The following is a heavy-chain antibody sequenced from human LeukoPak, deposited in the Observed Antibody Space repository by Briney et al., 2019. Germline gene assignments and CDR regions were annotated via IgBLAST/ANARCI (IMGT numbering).Heavy chain of an antibody. CDR2: IRSKANSYAT. D-gene: IGHD2-2*01. J-gene: IGHJ4*02. Sequence: GGSLRLSCAASGFTFSGSAMHWVRQAPGKGLEWVGRIRSKANSYATAYAASVKGRFTISRDDSKNTAYLQMNSLKTEDTAVYYCTRPSASTAFDYWGQGTLVTVSS. CDR3: TRPSASTAFDY. CDR1: GFTFSGSA. V-gene: IGHV3-73*01.